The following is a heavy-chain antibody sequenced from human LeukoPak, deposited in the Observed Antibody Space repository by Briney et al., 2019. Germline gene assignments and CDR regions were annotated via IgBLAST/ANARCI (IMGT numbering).Heavy chain of an antibody. D-gene: IGHD3-10*02. V-gene: IGHV3-48*03. J-gene: IGHJ6*04. CDR2: ISSSGSTI. Sequence: GGSLRLSCAASGFTFSSYEMNWVRQAPGEGLEWVSYISSSGSTIYYADSVKGRLTISRDNAKNSLYLQMNSLRSEDTAVYYCAELGITMIGGVWGKGTTVTISS. CDR3: AELGITMIGGV. CDR1: GFTFSSYE.